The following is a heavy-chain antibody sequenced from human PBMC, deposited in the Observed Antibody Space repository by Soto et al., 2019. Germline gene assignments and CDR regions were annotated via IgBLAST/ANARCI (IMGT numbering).Heavy chain of an antibody. CDR1: GGTFSSYA. D-gene: IGHD3-22*01. CDR2: IIPIFGTA. CDR3: ARIDYYDSSGIRYYFDY. Sequence: SVKVSCKASGGTFSSYAISWVRQAPGQGLEWMGGIIPIFGTANYAQKFQGRVTITADESTSTAYMELSSLRSEDTAVYYCARIDYYDSSGIRYYFDYWGQGTLVTVSS. J-gene: IGHJ4*02. V-gene: IGHV1-69*13.